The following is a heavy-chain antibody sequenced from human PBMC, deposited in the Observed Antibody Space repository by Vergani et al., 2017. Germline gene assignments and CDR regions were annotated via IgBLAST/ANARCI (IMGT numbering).Heavy chain of an antibody. D-gene: IGHD4-17*01. V-gene: IGHV1-69-2*01. CDR2: VDPEDGET. CDR1: GYTFTDHY. J-gene: IGHJ6*01. CDR3: ATQQTVTTGSMEV. Sequence: EVQLVQSGAEVKKPGATMKISCKVSGYTFTDHYMHWVIQAPGKGLEWMGLVDPEDGETIYAEKFKGRVTIAADTSTDTAHLELSSLRSEDTAVYYCATQQTVTTGSMEVWGEGTTVIVCS.